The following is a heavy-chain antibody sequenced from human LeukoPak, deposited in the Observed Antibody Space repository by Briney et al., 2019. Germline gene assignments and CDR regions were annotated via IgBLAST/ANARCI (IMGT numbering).Heavy chain of an antibody. Sequence: PGGSLRLSCAASGFTFSSYAMSWVRQAPGKGLEWVSAISGSGGSTYYADSVKGRFTISRDNSKNTLYLQMNSLRAEDTAVYYCAKDGYRSGGSCYSHDAFDIWGQGTMVTVSS. V-gene: IGHV3-23*01. D-gene: IGHD2-15*01. CDR1: GFTFSSYA. CDR3: AKDGYRSGGSCYSHDAFDI. J-gene: IGHJ3*02. CDR2: ISGSGGST.